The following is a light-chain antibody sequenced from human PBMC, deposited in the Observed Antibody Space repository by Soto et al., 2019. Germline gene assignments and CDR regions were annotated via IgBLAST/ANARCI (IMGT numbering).Light chain of an antibody. V-gene: IGKV1-39*01. J-gene: IGKJ4*01. Sequence: DLQMTQSPSSLSASVGDRVTITCRASQSISNFLNWYQQKPGKAPKPLIYAASTLQRGVPSRFSGSGSGTDFTLTINSLQPEDFATYYCQQSYSIPQTFGGGTKLEIK. CDR1: QSISNF. CDR2: AAS. CDR3: QQSYSIPQT.